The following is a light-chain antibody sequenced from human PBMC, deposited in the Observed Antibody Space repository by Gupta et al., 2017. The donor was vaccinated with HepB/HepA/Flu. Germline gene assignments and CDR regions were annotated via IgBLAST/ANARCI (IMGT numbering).Light chain of an antibody. Sequence: DIQMTQSPSTLFASVGDRVTITCRASQNTGYWLAWFQQKPGKAPNLLISKTSTLESGVPSRFSGSRSGTEFTLTISSLQPDDFATYYCQQYNNYPWTFGQGTKVEIK. J-gene: IGKJ1*01. CDR3: QQYNNYPWT. CDR1: QNTGYW. CDR2: KTS. V-gene: IGKV1-5*03.